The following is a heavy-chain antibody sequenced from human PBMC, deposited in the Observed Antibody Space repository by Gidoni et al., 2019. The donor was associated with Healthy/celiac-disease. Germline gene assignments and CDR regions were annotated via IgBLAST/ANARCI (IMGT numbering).Heavy chain of an antibody. Sequence: EGQLVESGGGLVQPGGSLRLFCAASGFTVSSNYMSWVRQAPGKGLEWVSVIYSGGSTYYADSVKGRFTISRHNSKNTLYLQMNSLRAEDTAVYYCAGRSYGEIGAFDIWGQGTMVTVSS. V-gene: IGHV3-53*04. CDR3: AGRSYGEIGAFDI. J-gene: IGHJ3*02. CDR2: IYSGGST. D-gene: IGHD4-17*01. CDR1: GFTVSSNY.